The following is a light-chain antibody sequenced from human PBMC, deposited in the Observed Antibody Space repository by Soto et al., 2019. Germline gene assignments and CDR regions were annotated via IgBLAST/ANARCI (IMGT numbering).Light chain of an antibody. J-gene: IGKJ4*01. CDR2: DAS. Sequence: EIVMTQSPATLSVSPGERATLSCRASQSVSRNLAWYQQKPGQPPRLLIYDASTRATGVPARFGGSGSGTEFTLTISGLQSEDFAVYYCQQYGDWPPDTFGRGTKVDI. V-gene: IGKV3-15*01. CDR3: QQYGDWPPDT. CDR1: QSVSRN.